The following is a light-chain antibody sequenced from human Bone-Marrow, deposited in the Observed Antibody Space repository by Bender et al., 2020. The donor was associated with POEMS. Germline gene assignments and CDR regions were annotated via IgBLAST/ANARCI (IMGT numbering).Light chain of an antibody. CDR2: DVD. J-gene: IGLJ2*01. CDR3: SSYAGSYTLV. Sequence: QSALTQPASVSGSPGQSITISCAGTNSDIGDSAFVSWYQHHPGNVPRVIISDVDIRRSGISSRFSGSKSGNTASLTISGLQAEDEADYYCSSYAGSYTLVFGGGTKLTVL. CDR1: NSDIGDSAF. V-gene: IGLV2-14*01.